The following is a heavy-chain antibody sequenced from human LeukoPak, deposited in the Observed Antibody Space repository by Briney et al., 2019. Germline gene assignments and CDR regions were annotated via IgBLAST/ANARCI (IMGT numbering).Heavy chain of an antibody. D-gene: IGHD3-10*01. Sequence: SETLSLTCTVSGYSISSGYYWGWIRQPPGKGLEWIASIYHSGSTYYNPSLKSRVTISVDTSKNQFSLKLSSVTAADTAVYYCARLVWFGDFTFDYWGQGTLVTVSS. CDR2: IYHSGST. V-gene: IGHV4-38-2*02. CDR3: ARLVWFGDFTFDY. CDR1: GYSISSGYY. J-gene: IGHJ4*02.